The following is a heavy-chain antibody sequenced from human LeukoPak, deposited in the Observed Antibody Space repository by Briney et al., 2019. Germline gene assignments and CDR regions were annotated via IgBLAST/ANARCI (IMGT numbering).Heavy chain of an antibody. V-gene: IGHV4-59*01. CDR1: GGSISSYY. CDR3: ARVASFAYCSGGSCYPVGAFDI. Sequence: PSETLSLTCTVSGGSISSYYWSWIRQPPGKGLEWIGYIYYSGSTNYNPSLKSRVTISVDTSKNQFSLKLSSVTAADTAVYYCARVASFAYCSGGSCYPVGAFDIWGQGTMVTVSS. D-gene: IGHD2-15*01. CDR2: IYYSGST. J-gene: IGHJ3*02.